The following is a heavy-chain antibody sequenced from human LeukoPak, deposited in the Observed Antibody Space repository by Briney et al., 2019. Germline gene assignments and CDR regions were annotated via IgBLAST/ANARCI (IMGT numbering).Heavy chain of an antibody. V-gene: IGHV3-23*01. Sequence: GGSLRLSCAASGFTFSGYAMSWVRQAPGKGLEWVSAISGSGGSTYYADSVKGRFTISRDNSKNTLYLQMNSLRAEDTAVYYCAKRREGYYYGMDVWGQGTTVTVSS. J-gene: IGHJ6*02. D-gene: IGHD1-26*01. CDR1: GFTFSGYA. CDR2: ISGSGGST. CDR3: AKRREGYYYGMDV.